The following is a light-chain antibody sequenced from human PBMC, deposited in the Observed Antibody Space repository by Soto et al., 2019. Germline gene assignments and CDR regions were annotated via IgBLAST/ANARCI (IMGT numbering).Light chain of an antibody. CDR2: KAS. CDR3: QHYNSYSEA. Sequence: DIQLTQSPSPLSVSVGDIVTITCRARQTISSLLAWYQQKPGKAPKLLIYKASTLTSGVPSRFSGSGSGTEFTLTISSLQPDDFATYYCQHYNSYSEAFGQGTKV. J-gene: IGKJ1*01. CDR1: QTISSL. V-gene: IGKV1-5*03.